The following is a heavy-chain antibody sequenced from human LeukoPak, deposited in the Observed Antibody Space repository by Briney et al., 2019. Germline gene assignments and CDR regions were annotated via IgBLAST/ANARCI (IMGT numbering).Heavy chain of an antibody. V-gene: IGHV4-31*03. CDR3: ARESKDYGDYGRRGYYMDV. CDR2: IYYSGST. D-gene: IGHD4-17*01. Sequence: PSQTLSLTCTVSGGSISSGGYYWGWIRQHPGKGLEWIGYIYYSGSTYYNPSLKSRVTISVDTSKNQFSLKLSSVTAADTAVYYCARESKDYGDYGRRGYYMDVWGKGTTVTVSS. J-gene: IGHJ6*03. CDR1: GGSISSGGYY.